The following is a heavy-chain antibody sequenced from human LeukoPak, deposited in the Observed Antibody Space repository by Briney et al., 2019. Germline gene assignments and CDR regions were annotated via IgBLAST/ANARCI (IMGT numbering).Heavy chain of an antibody. D-gene: IGHD2-21*01. Sequence: PSETLSLTCGVSGGSITTTNYWSWVRQPPGGGLEWIGEISLAGRTRYNPSLKSRVNISIDESKNHLYLNLASVTAADTAVYYCARSPAIVVATGYYYYYGMDVWGQGTTVTVSS. CDR1: GGSITTTNY. J-gene: IGHJ6*02. V-gene: IGHV4-4*02. CDR2: ISLAGRT. CDR3: ARSPAIVVATGYYYYYGMDV.